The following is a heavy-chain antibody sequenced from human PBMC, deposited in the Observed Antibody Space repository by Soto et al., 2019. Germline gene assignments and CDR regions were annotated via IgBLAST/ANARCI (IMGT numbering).Heavy chain of an antibody. Sequence: PGESLKISCKGSGYTFTNYWIGWVRQMPGKGLEWMGIIFPGDSDTRYNPSLDGQFTISADKSTTTAYLQWSSLRPEDTAVYYCTRGGRESNWNDGNFEYWGQGTQVTVSS. CDR1: GYTFTNYW. CDR3: TRGGRESNWNDGNFEY. D-gene: IGHD1-20*01. J-gene: IGHJ4*02. CDR2: IFPGDSDT. V-gene: IGHV5-51*01.